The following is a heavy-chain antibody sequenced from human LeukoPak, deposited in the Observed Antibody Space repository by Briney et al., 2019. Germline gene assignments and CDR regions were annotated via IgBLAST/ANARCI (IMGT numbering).Heavy chain of an antibody. D-gene: IGHD5-18*01. CDR3: TKGTIWLPFDY. CDR1: GFTFSNYA. J-gene: IGHJ4*02. CDR2: ISGRGGST. Sequence: GGSLRLSCAASGFTFSNYAMSWARQAPGKGLEWVSAISGRGGSTYYADSVKGRFTIFRDNAKNTLYLQMNSLRAEDTAVYYCTKGTIWLPFDYWGQGTLVTVSS. V-gene: IGHV3-23*01.